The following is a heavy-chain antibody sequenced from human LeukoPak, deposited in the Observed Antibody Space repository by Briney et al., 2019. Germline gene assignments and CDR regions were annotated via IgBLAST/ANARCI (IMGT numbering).Heavy chain of an antibody. J-gene: IGHJ4*02. D-gene: IGHD6-19*01. CDR1: GFTFSTYA. CDR2: VSDSGSGT. V-gene: IGHV3-23*01. Sequence: GGSLRLSCAASGFTFSTYAMSWVRQAPGRGLEWVSAVSDSGSGTYFADSVKGRFTISRDNSKNTLYLQMTSLRAEDTALYYCAKGKGSSGWYDWGQGTLVTVSS. CDR3: AKGKGSSGWYD.